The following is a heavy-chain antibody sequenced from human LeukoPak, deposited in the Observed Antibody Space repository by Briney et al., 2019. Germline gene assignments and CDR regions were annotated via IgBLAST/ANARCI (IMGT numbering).Heavy chain of an antibody. CDR3: VRGDSGWHQVDY. V-gene: IGHV3-48*03. D-gene: IGHD6-19*01. J-gene: IGHJ4*02. Sequence: SVKGRFTISRDNAKNSLYLQMNSLRAEDTAVYYCVRGDSGWHQVDYWGQGTLVTVSS.